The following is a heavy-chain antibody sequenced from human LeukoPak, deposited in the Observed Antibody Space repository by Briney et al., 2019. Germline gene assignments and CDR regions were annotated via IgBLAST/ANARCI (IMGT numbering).Heavy chain of an antibody. CDR3: ARGDSSAPTAYFDL. V-gene: IGHV1-69*06. D-gene: IGHD3-22*01. J-gene: IGHJ2*01. CDR2: IIPIFGTA. CDR1: GGTFSSYA. Sequence: ASVKVSCKASGGTFSSYAISWVRQAPGQGLEWMGGIIPIFGTANYAQKFQGRVTITADKSTSTAYMELSSLRSEDTAVYYCARGDSSAPTAYFDLWGRGTLVTVSS.